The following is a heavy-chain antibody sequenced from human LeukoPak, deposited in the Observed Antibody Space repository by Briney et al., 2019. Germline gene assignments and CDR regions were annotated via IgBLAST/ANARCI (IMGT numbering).Heavy chain of an antibody. CDR2: ISTSSSTI. D-gene: IGHD6-13*01. V-gene: IGHV3-48*01. CDR3: ARAGPIAAAGIDY. Sequence: GGSLRLSCAASGFTFSSYSMNWVRQAPGKGLEWVSYISTSSSTIYYADSVKGRFTISRDDAKISLFLQMNSLRAEDTAVYYCARAGPIAAAGIDYWGQGTLVTVSS. CDR1: GFTFSSYS. J-gene: IGHJ4*02.